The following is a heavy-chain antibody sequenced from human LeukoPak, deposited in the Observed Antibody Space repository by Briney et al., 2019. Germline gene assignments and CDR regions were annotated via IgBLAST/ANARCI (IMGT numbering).Heavy chain of an antibody. CDR3: ARRRTGGSYNFDY. V-gene: IGHV4-39*01. D-gene: IGHD1-26*01. Sequence: SETLSLTCSVSGGSISSSNYYWGWLRQPPGKGLEWSVSIDYSGTTYYNPSLKSRVTISVDTSKSQFSLRLSSVTAADTAVYYCARRRTGGSYNFDYWGQGTLVTVSP. CDR1: GGSISSSNYY. CDR2: IDYSGTT. J-gene: IGHJ4*02.